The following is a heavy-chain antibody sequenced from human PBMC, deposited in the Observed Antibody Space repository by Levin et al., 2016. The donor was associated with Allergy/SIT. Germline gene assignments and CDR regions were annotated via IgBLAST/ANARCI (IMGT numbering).Heavy chain of an antibody. CDR2: IIPILGIA. D-gene: IGHD1-26*01. Sequence: SVKVSCKASGGTFSSYAISWVRQAPGQGLEWMGRIIPILGIANYAQKFQGRVTITADKSTSTAYMELSSLRSEDTAVYYCASLIVGGRADYWGQGTLVTVSS. V-gene: IGHV1-69*04. J-gene: IGHJ4*02. CDR1: GGTFSSYA. CDR3: ASLIVGGRADY.